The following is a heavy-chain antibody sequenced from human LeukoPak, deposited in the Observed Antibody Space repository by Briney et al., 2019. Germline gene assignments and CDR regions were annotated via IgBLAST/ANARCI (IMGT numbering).Heavy chain of an antibody. D-gene: IGHD3-10*01. V-gene: IGHV3-53*01. CDR2: IYSGGST. CDR3: ASGSGSYRTPYYYMDV. J-gene: IGHJ6*03. Sequence: GGSLRLSCVASWFTLSSNYMSWVRQAPGKGLEWVSVIYSGGSTYYADSVKGRFTISRDNSKYTLYLQMNSLRAEDTAVYYCASGSGSYRTPYYYMDVWGTGTTVTVSS. CDR1: WFTLSSNY.